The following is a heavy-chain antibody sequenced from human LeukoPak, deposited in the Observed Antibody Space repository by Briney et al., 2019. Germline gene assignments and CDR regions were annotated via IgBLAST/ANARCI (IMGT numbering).Heavy chain of an antibody. V-gene: IGHV4-59*01. Sequence: PSETLSLTCTVPGGSISSYYWSWIRQPPGKGLEWIGYIYYSGSTNYNPSLKSRVTISVDTSKNQFSLKLSSVTAADTAVYYCARDAHDYGDYQEVNAFDIWGQGTMVTVSS. J-gene: IGHJ3*02. D-gene: IGHD4-17*01. CDR2: IYYSGST. CDR1: GGSISSYY. CDR3: ARDAHDYGDYQEVNAFDI.